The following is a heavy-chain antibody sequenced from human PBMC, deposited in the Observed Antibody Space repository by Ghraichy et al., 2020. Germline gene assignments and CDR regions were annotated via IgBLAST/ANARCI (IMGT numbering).Heavy chain of an antibody. CDR2: TSDSGIAT. CDR1: GFTFSDYA. Sequence: GGSLRLSCAASGFTFSDYAMSWVRQAPGKGLEWVSGTSDSGIATYYADSVKGRFTISRDNSKNTLYLQLNSLRVDDTAVYYCAKSRVPGTSTSYPDWGRGTLVTVSS. V-gene: IGHV3-23*01. D-gene: IGHD2-2*01. J-gene: IGHJ4*02. CDR3: AKSRVPGTSTSYPD.